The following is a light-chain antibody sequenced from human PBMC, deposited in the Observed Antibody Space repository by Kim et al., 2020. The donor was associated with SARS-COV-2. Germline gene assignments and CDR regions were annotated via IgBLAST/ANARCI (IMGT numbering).Light chain of an antibody. J-gene: IGLJ3*02. CDR3: AAWDDSLNGWV. V-gene: IGLV1-44*01. CDR1: STSIGSKT. CDR2: SNE. Sequence: GRGVTSSCSGSSTSIGSKTDNWYNQFPGTAPKPLIYSNEQRPSGVPDRFSGSKSGTTASLAISGLQSEDEVDYYCAAWDDSLNGWVFGGGTKVTVL.